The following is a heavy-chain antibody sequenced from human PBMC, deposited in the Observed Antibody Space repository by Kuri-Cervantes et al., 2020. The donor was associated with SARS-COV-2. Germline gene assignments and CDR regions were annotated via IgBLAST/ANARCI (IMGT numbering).Heavy chain of an antibody. V-gene: IGHV3-33*08. CDR2: IWYDGSNK. D-gene: IGHD2-2*01. CDR3: ARALPGRQLPPRGYYYYGMDV. J-gene: IGHJ6*02. Sequence: LSLTCAASGFTFSSYGMHWVRQAPGKGLEWVAVIWYDGSNKYYADSVKGRFTISRDNSKNTLYLQMNSLRAEDTAVYYCARALPGRQLPPRGYYYYGMDVWGQGTTVTVSS. CDR1: GFTFSSYG.